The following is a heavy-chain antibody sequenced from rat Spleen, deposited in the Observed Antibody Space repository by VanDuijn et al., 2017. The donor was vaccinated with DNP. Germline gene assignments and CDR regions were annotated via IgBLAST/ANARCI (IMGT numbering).Heavy chain of an antibody. CDR1: GFTFNDYY. V-gene: IGHV5-20*01. CDR2: INYDGYST. D-gene: IGHD1-8*01. J-gene: IGHJ1*01. CDR3: TKDIDNSNYWYFDF. Sequence: EVLLVESDGGLVQPGRSLKLSCAVSGFTFNDYYMAWVRQAPAKGLEWVASINYDGYSTFFRDSVKGRFTISRDNAESILYLQIESLRSEDTATYYCTKDIDNSNYWYFDFWGPGTMVTVSS.